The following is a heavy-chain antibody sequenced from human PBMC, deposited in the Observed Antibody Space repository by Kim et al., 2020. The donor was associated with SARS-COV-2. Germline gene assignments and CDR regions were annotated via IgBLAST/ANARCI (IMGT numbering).Heavy chain of an antibody. V-gene: IGHV3-33*07. Sequence: GGSLRLSCAASGFIFSNFGMYWVRQAPVERLEWVVVIWCGGYNKCCATSVKGRFTISRDNAKNTLSLQMNSLRGDDTTVYYCARDDLMGKPGQFDPWGQGTLVIVSS. CDR2: IWCGGYNK. D-gene: IGHD2-8*01. CDR1: GFIFSNFG. CDR3: ARDDLMGKPGQFDP. J-gene: IGHJ5*02.